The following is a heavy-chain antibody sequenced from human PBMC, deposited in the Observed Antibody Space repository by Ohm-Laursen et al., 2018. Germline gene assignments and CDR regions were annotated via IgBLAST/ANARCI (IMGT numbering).Heavy chain of an antibody. Sequence: SLRLSCSASGFTFSSYEMNWVRQAPGKGLEWVSYISSSGSTIHYADSVKGRFTISRDNAKNSLYLQMNSLRAEDTAVYYCAREELESSGWADWGQGALVTVSP. CDR1: GFTFSSYE. D-gene: IGHD6-19*01. V-gene: IGHV3-48*03. CDR3: AREELESSGWAD. J-gene: IGHJ4*02. CDR2: ISSSGSTI.